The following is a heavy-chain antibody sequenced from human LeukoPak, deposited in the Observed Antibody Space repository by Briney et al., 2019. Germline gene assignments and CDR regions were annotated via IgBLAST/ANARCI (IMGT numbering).Heavy chain of an antibody. CDR3: AKGSPAAQVDYFDY. CDR2: IWYGGSNK. V-gene: IGHV3-30*02. J-gene: IGHJ4*02. CDR1: GFTLSSYG. Sequence: QTGGSLRLSCAASGFTLSSYGMHWVRQAPGKGLEWVAVIWYGGSNKYYADSVKGRFTISRDNSKNTLYLQMNSLRAEDTAVYYCAKGSPAAQVDYFDYWGQGTLVTVSS. D-gene: IGHD6-13*01.